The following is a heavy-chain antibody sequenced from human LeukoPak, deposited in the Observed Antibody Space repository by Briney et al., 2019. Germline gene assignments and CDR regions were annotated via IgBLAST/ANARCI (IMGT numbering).Heavy chain of an antibody. CDR1: GSTSSRNF. CDR2: IDQDGSEK. V-gene: IGHV3-7*01. CDR3: ARGAKPIFDY. Sequence: GGSLRLSCAVSGSTSSRNFMSWVRQTPEKGLEWVANIDQDGSEKNYVDSVKGRFTISRDNSKNTLYLQMNSLRVEDTAVYYCARGAKPIFDYWGQGTLVIVSS. J-gene: IGHJ4*02.